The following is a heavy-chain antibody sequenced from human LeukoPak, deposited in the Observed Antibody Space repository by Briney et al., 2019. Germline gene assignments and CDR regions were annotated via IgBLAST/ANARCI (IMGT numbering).Heavy chain of an antibody. CDR2: IYYSGNI. Sequence: PSETLSLTCTVSGDSIISGSYYWGWIRLPPGRGLEWIGSIYYSGNIYYNPSLKSRVTISVDTSNNEFSLRLTSVTAADTAVYYCARDLGYYGSGSYYNGAWWFDPWGQGTLVTVSS. J-gene: IGHJ5*02. CDR1: GDSIISGSYY. CDR3: ARDLGYYGSGSYYNGAWWFDP. V-gene: IGHV4-39*07. D-gene: IGHD3-10*01.